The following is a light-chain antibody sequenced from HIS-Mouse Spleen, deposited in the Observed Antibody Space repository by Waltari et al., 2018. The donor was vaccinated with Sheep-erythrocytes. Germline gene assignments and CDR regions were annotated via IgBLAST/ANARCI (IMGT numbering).Light chain of an antibody. CDR1: SSDVGRYNL. V-gene: IGLV2-23*01. Sequence: QSALTQPASVSGSPGQSITISCTGTSSDVGRYNLVSWYQQHPGKAPKLMIYEGSKRPLGVSKRFSGSKSGNTASLTISGLQAEDEADYYCCSYAGSSTPWVFGGGTKLTVL. CDR3: CSYAGSSTPWV. CDR2: EGS. J-gene: IGLJ3*02.